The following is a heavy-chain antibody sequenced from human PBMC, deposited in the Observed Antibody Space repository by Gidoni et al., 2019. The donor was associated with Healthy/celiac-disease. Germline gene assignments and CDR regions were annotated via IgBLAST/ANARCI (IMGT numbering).Heavy chain of an antibody. CDR2: ISSSSIYI. D-gene: IGHD6-13*01. CDR1: GFTFSSYS. Sequence: EVQLVESGGGLVKPGGSLRLSCAASGFTFSSYSMNWVRQAPGKGLEWVSSISSSSIYIYYADSVKGRFTISRDNAKNSLYLQMNSLRAEDTAVYYCARDRESSWDRSYYYMDVWGKGTTVTVSS. V-gene: IGHV3-21*01. J-gene: IGHJ6*03. CDR3: ARDRESSWDRSYYYMDV.